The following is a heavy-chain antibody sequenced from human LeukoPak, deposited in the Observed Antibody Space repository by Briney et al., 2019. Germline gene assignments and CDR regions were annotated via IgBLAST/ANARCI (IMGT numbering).Heavy chain of an antibody. V-gene: IGHV3-48*03. J-gene: IGHJ3*02. Sequence: QSGGSLRLSCAASGFTFSRYEMNWVRQAPGKGLGWVSYINSRGRTIYYADSVKGRFTISRDNAKNSLYLQMNSLRAEDTAVYYCARDSYDTVYDAFDIWGQGTMVTVSS. CDR1: GFTFSRYE. CDR3: ARDSYDTVYDAFDI. D-gene: IGHD3-9*01. CDR2: INSRGRTI.